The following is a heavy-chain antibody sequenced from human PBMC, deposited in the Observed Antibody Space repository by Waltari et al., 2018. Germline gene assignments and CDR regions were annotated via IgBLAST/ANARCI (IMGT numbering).Heavy chain of an antibody. CDR2: VDAEESEK. V-gene: IGHV1-69-2*01. D-gene: IGHD5-12*01. CDR1: GYTFTGYY. J-gene: IGHJ4*02. CDR3: ATASGWLPDY. Sequence: VQLVQSGAEVKKPGSSVQVSCKASGYTFTGYYLHWVRQAPGQGREWMGRVDAEESEKIYAEKFQGRVTINAETSTDTAYMELSSLRSEDTAVYYCATASGWLPDYWGQGTLVTVSS.